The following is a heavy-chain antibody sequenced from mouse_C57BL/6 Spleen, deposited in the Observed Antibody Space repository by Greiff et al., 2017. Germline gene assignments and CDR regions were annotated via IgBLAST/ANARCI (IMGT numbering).Heavy chain of an antibody. CDR2: INPNNGGT. Sequence: VQLQQSGPELVKPGASVKMSCKASGYTFTDYNMHWVKQSHGKSLEWIGYINPNNGGTSYNQKFKGKATLTVNKSSSTAYMELRSLTSEDSAVYYCARVPYGPHWYFDVWGTGTTVTVSS. V-gene: IGHV1-22*01. D-gene: IGHD1-1*02. J-gene: IGHJ1*03. CDR1: GYTFTDYN. CDR3: ARVPYGPHWYFDV.